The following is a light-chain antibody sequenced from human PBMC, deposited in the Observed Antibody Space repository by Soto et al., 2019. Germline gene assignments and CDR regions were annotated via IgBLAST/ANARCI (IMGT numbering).Light chain of an antibody. CDR3: QQSAISAFT. Sequence: EIVLTQSPGTLSLSPGERATLSCRASQSVSSNYVAWYQQKPGQAPRLLIYGASSRATGIPDKFSGSGSGTDFTLTISRLESEDFAVYYCQQSAISAFTFGPGTKVDIK. CDR1: QSVSSNY. J-gene: IGKJ3*01. V-gene: IGKV3-20*01. CDR2: GAS.